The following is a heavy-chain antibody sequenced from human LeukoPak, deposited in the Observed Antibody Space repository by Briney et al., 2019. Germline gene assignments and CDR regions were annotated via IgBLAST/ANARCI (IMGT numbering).Heavy chain of an antibody. Sequence: GGSLRLSCAASGFTFSTSDMHWVRQATGKGLEWVSAIGPTGDTYYPGSVKGRFTISRENARNSLYLQMNSLRAGDTAVYYCAREGGSYWGGFDCWGQGTLVTVSS. V-gene: IGHV3-13*01. CDR3: AREGGSYWGGFDC. D-gene: IGHD1-26*01. J-gene: IGHJ4*02. CDR2: IGPTGDT. CDR1: GFTFSTSD.